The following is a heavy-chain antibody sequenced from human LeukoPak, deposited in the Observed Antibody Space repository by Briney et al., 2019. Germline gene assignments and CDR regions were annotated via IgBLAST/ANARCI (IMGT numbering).Heavy chain of an antibody. CDR2: IKQDGSEK. J-gene: IGHJ4*02. D-gene: IGHD3-10*01. Sequence: GGSLRLSCAASGFTFSSYWMSWVRQAPGKGLEWVANIKQDGSEKYYVDSVKGRFTISRDNAKNSLYLQMNSLRAEDTAVYYCASDREYYYGSGSFDYWGQGTLVTVSS. V-gene: IGHV3-7*04. CDR3: ASDREYYYGSGSFDY. CDR1: GFTFSSYW.